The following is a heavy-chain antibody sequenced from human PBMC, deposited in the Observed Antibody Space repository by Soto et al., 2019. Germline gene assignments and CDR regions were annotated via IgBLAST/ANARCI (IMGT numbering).Heavy chain of an antibody. J-gene: IGHJ6*02. CDR1: GYIFSSYY. V-gene: IGHV1-46*01. CDR2: INPSGGST. Sequence: GASLKVSCNASGYIFSSYYIHWGRQAPGQGLEWMGVINPSGGSTSYGQKFQGRVTMTRDTSTSTIYMDLSSLRSEDTAVYFCAKERVYYILTGLQSYYYVMDVWGQGTTVTVSS. CDR3: AKERVYYILTGLQSYYYVMDV. D-gene: IGHD3-9*01.